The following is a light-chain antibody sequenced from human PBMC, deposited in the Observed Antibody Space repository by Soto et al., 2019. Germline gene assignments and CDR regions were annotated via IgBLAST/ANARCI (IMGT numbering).Light chain of an antibody. CDR1: QSIDSY. CDR3: QQSYIAPWT. V-gene: IGKV1-39*01. CDR2: VAS. J-gene: IGKJ1*01. Sequence: DIQMTQSPSSLSASAGDRVTITCRASQSIDSYLNWYQQKPGKAPKLLMNVASSLQSGVPSRFSGSGFGTDFSLTISSLQPEDSATYYCQQSYIAPWTFGQGTKVEIK.